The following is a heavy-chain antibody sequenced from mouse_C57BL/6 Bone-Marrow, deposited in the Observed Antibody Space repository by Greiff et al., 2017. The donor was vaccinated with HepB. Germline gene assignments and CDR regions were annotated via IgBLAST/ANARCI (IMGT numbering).Heavy chain of an antibody. CDR3: ARSRDYYVFFDY. V-gene: IGHV1-59*01. Sequence: VQLQQPGAELVRPGTSVKLSCKASGYTFTSYWMHWVKQRPGQGLEWIGVIDPSDSYTNYNQKFKGKATLTVDTSTSTAYMQLSSLTSEDSAVYYCARSRDYYVFFDYWGQGTTLTVSS. CDR2: IDPSDSYT. J-gene: IGHJ2*01. CDR1: GYTFTSYW. D-gene: IGHD1-1*01.